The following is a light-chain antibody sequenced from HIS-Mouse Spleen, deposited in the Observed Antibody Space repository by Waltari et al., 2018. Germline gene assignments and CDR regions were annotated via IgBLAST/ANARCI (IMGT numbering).Light chain of an antibody. CDR2: DDS. CDR1: NIGSKS. V-gene: IGLV3-21*03. J-gene: IGLJ1*01. Sequence: SYVLTQPPSVSVAPGKTARITCGGNNIGSKSVHWYQQKPGQAPVLVVDDDSDRPSGIPERFSGSNSGYTATLTISRVEAGDEADYYCQVWDSSSDHPYVFGTGTKVTVL. CDR3: QVWDSSSDHPYV.